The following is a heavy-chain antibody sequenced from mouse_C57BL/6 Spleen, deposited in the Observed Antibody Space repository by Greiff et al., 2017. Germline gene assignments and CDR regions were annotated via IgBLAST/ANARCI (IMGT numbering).Heavy chain of an antibody. J-gene: IGHJ2*01. V-gene: IGHV1-26*01. CDR3: ARSLYDYDAGFDY. D-gene: IGHD2-4*01. CDR2: INPNNGGT. CDR1: GYTFTDYY. Sequence: EVKLQQSGPELVKPGASVKISCKASGYTFTDYYMNWVKQSHGKSLEWIGDINPNNGGTSYNQKFKGKATLTVDKSSSTAYMELRSLTSEDSAVYYCARSLYDYDAGFDYWGQGTTLTVSS.